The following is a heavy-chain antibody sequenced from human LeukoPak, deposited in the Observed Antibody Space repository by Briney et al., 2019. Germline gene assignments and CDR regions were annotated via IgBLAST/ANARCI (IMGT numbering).Heavy chain of an antibody. CDR3: AKVSIVLDDTGDEAFDI. D-gene: IGHD2/OR15-2a*01. CDR1: GFTYSSYA. V-gene: IGHV3-23*01. J-gene: IGHJ3*02. Sequence: GGSLRLSCAASGFTYSSYAMSWVRQAPGKGLEWVSNISGSGGSISYADSVKGRFTISRDNSKKTLYLEMNSLRAEDTAVYYCAKVSIVLDDTGDEAFDIWGQGTMVTVS. CDR2: ISGSGGSI.